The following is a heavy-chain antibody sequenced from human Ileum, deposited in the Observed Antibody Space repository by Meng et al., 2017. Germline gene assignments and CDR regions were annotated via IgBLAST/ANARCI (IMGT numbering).Heavy chain of an antibody. CDR3: ARGDFRGDSRDSCGLSH. J-gene: IGHJ1*01. V-gene: IGHV4-34*01. CDR1: GAAHNVPW. Sequence: QVQLWGDGALVQSARPSLKGSGQGAAHNVPWCGRIRQTPGKGLGLIWEISHYGYTNYTTSLKRRVMISIDTSRDQFSMRLTSVSAADAAVYYWARGDFRGDSRDSCGLSHWGQGTLVTVSS. CDR2: ISHYGYT. D-gene: IGHD3-22*01.